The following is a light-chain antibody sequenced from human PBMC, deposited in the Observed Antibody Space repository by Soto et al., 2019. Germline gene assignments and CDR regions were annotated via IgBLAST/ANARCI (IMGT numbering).Light chain of an antibody. V-gene: IGLV7-46*01. CDR1: AGTVTSGHS. CDR3: LLSYSGAGRV. CDR2: HTS. Sequence: QAVVTQEPSLTVSPGGTVTLTCGSSAGTVTSGHSPYWFQQRPGQAPRTPIYHTSNKYSWTPARFSGSLLGGKAALTLSGAQPEDEAEYYCLLSYSGAGRVFGGGTKLTVL. J-gene: IGLJ2*01.